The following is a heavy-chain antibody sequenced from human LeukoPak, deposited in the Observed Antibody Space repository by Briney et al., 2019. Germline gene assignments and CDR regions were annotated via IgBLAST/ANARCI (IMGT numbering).Heavy chain of an antibody. D-gene: IGHD3-22*01. CDR2: ISGSGGST. Sequence: GGSLRLSCAASGFTFSSYAMSWVRQAPGKGLEWVSAISGSGGSTYYADSVMGRFTISRDNSKNTLYLQMNSLRAEDTAVYYCAKEPARKYYYDSSGFDWGQGTLVTVSS. J-gene: IGHJ4*02. CDR3: AKEPARKYYYDSSGFD. V-gene: IGHV3-23*01. CDR1: GFTFSSYA.